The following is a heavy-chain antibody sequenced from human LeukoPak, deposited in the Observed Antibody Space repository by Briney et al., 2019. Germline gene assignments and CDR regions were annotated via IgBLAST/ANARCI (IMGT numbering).Heavy chain of an antibody. CDR2: IYYSGST. Sequence: SETLSLTCTVSGGSISSSSYYWGWIRQPPGKGLEWIGSIYYSGSTYYNPSLKSRVTISVDTSKNQFSLKLSSVTAADTAVYCCARNFFRITYYYDSSDTPFDYWGQGTLVTVSS. CDR1: GGSISSSSYY. CDR3: ARNFFRITYYYDSSDTPFDY. D-gene: IGHD3-22*01. J-gene: IGHJ4*02. V-gene: IGHV4-39*07.